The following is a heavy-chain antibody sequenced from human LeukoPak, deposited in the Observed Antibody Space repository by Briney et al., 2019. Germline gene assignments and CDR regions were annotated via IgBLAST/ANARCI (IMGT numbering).Heavy chain of an antibody. J-gene: IGHJ4*02. Sequence: SQTLSLTCAISGDSVSSNSAAWNWIRQSPTRGLEWLGRTYYRSKWYNDFALSVKSRITINPDTSKNQFSLQLNSVTPEDTAVYYCARGGNSAWYGGEFDYWGQGTLVAVSS. CDR2: TYYRSKWYN. D-gene: IGHD3-10*01. V-gene: IGHV6-1*01. CDR3: ARGGNSAWYGGEFDY. CDR1: GDSVSSNSAA.